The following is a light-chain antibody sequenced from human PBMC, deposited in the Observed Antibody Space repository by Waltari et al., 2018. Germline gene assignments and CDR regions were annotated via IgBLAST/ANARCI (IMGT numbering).Light chain of an antibody. J-gene: IGKJ2*01. CDR3: QQNYSTPRT. V-gene: IGKV1-39*01. Sequence: IQMTQSPSSLSASVGGRVTITCRASKSISSYLNWYQQKPGKAPKFLIYAASSLQSGVPSRFSGSGSGTDFTLTISSLQPEDVATYYCQQNYSTPRTFGQGTKVEIK. CDR2: AAS. CDR1: KSISSY.